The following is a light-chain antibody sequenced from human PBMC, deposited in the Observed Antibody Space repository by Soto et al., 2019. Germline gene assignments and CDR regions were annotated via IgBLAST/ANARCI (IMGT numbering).Light chain of an antibody. CDR2: DVS. V-gene: IGLV2-14*03. CDR1: SSDFGGYNY. Sequence: QSVLTQPASVSGSPGQSITISCTGTSSDFGGYNYVSWYQQLPGKAPKLMIYDVSDRPSGVSDRFSGSKSGNTASLTISGLQAEDEAEYYCSSYTSSSTLGVFGTGTKVTVL. CDR3: SSYTSSSTLGV. J-gene: IGLJ1*01.